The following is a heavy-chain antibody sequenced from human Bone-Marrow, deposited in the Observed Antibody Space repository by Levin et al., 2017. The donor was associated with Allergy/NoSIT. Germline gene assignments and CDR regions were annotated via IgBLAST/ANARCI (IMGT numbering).Heavy chain of an antibody. D-gene: IGHD5-12*01. CDR3: ARVNRVRYSGYDWNYYYYMDV. J-gene: IGHJ6*03. CDR2: IYHSGST. CDR1: GGSISSSNW. Sequence: KASETLSLTCAVSGGSISSSNWWSWVRQPPGKGLEWIGEIYHSGSTNFNPSLKSRVTISVDKSKNQFSLKLSSVTAADTAVYYCARVNRVRYSGYDWNYYYYMDVWGKGTTVTVSS. V-gene: IGHV4-4*02.